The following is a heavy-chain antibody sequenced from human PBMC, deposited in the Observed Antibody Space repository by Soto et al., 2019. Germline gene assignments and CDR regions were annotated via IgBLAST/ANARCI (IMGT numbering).Heavy chain of an antibody. CDR3: ASSYGSGSYYIYYYYYGMDV. CDR2: IYYSGST. V-gene: IGHV4-39*01. CDR1: GGSISSSSYY. J-gene: IGHJ6*02. Sequence: PSETLSLTCTVSGGSISSSSYYWGWIRQPPGKGLEWIGSIYYSGSTYYNPSPKSRVTISVDTSKNQFSLKLSSVTAADTAVYYCASSYGSGSYYIYYYYYGMDVWGQGTTVTVSS. D-gene: IGHD3-10*01.